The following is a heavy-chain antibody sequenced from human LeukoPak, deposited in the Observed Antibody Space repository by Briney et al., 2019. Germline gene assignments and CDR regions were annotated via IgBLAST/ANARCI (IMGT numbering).Heavy chain of an antibody. V-gene: IGHV3-48*03. CDR1: GFTFSSYE. D-gene: IGHD3-10*02. CDR3: AELGITMIGGV. CDR2: ISSSGSTI. Sequence: PGGSLRLSCAASGFTFSSYEMNWVRRAPGTGVEWVSYISSSGSTIYYADSVKGRFTISRDNAKNSLYLQMNSLRAEDTAVYYCAELGITMIGGVWGKGTTVTISS. J-gene: IGHJ6*04.